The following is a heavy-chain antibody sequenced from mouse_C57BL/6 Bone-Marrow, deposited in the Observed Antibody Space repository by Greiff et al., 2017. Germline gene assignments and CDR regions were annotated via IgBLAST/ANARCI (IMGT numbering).Heavy chain of an antibody. Sequence: VQLQQSVAELVRPGASVQLSCTASGFNFLNTYMHWVKQTPEQGLAWIGRIAPANGNPKYAPKFQGKSTITADTSFNTAYLQLSSLTSEDTAIYYGASGLWSSIDDWGPGTSVTV. CDR3: ASGLWSSIDD. J-gene: IGHJ4*01. CDR1: GFNFLNTY. CDR2: IAPANGNP. D-gene: IGHD1-1*02. V-gene: IGHV14-3*01.